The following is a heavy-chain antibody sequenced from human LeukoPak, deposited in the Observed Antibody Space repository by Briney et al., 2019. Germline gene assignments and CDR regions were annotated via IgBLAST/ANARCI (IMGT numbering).Heavy chain of an antibody. CDR1: GFTFSRHP. J-gene: IGHJ4*02. CDR2: INERGDIT. CDR3: AIGDDISPGRVLEY. D-gene: IGHD3-9*01. Sequence: GGSLRLSCVASGFTFSRHPMSWVRQAPGNGLELVSAINERGDITKYADSVMRRFTISRDSSRNTLYLQMNSLRAEDTAVYYCAIGDDISPGRVLEYWGRGTLVTVSS. V-gene: IGHV3-23*01.